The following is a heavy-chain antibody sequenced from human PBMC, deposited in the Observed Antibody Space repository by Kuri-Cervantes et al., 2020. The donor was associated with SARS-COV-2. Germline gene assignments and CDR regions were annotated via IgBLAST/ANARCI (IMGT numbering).Heavy chain of an antibody. Sequence: GGSLRLSCAASGFTFSSYAMHWVRQAPGKGLEWVSAISGSGGSTYYADSVKGRFTISRDNSKNTLYLQMNSLRAEDTAVYYCAKGHYDFWSGYDDAFDIWGQGTMVTVSS. CDR2: ISGSGGST. J-gene: IGHJ3*02. D-gene: IGHD3-3*01. CDR1: GFTFSSYA. CDR3: AKGHYDFWSGYDDAFDI. V-gene: IGHV3-23*01.